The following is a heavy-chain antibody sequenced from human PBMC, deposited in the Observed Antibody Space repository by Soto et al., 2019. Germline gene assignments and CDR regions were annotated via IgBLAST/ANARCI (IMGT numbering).Heavy chain of an antibody. Sequence: LSLSCVASGFTFDTYGIHWVRQAPGKGLQWVALISYEGSNTYYADSVRGRFTISRDNSKNTLYLQMNTLRPEDTGLYYCARVTPGNNLYYFSGLDFWGQGTSVTVSS. CDR3: ARVTPGNNLYYFSGLDF. CDR2: ISYEGSNT. CDR1: GFTFDTYG. J-gene: IGHJ6*02. V-gene: IGHV3-30-3*01. D-gene: IGHD1-1*01.